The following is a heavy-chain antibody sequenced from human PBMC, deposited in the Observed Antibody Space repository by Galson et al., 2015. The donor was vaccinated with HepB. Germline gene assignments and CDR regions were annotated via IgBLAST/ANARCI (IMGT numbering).Heavy chain of an antibody. V-gene: IGHV1-24*01. CDR3: AILGSSGYSSGWYCFDY. D-gene: IGHD6-19*01. Sequence: SVKASCKVSGYTLTELSMHWVRQAPGKGLEWMGGFDPEDGETIYTQKFQGRVTMTEDTSTDTAYMELSSLRSEDTAVFYCAILGSSGYSSGWYCFDYWGQGTLVTVSS. CDR1: GYTLTELS. CDR2: FDPEDGET. J-gene: IGHJ4*02.